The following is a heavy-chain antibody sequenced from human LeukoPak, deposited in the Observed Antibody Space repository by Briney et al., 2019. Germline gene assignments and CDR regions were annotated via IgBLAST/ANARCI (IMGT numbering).Heavy chain of an antibody. CDR2: ISGSGGST. V-gene: IGHV3-23*01. J-gene: IGHJ6*03. CDR1: GFTFSSYA. Sequence: GGSLRLSCAASGFTFSSYAMSWVRQAPGKGLEWVSAISGSGGSTYYADSVKGRFTISRDNAKNSLYLQMNSLRAEDTAVYYCARAVGDYYYMDVWGKGTTVTVSS. CDR3: ARAVGDYYYMDV.